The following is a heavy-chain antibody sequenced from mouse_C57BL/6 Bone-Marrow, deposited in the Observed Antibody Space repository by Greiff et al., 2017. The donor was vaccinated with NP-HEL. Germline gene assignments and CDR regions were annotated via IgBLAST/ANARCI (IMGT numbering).Heavy chain of an antibody. V-gene: IGHV1-72*01. CDR2: IDPNSGGT. Sequence: QVQLQQPGAELVKPGASVKLSCKASGYTFTSYWMHWVKQRPGRGLEWIGRIDPNSGGTKYNEKFKSKATLTVDKPSSTAYMQLSSLTSEDSAVYYCATRGLITTVADLYYLDYWGQGTTLTVSS. D-gene: IGHD1-1*01. CDR1: GYTFTSYW. J-gene: IGHJ2*01. CDR3: ATRGLITTVADLYYLDY.